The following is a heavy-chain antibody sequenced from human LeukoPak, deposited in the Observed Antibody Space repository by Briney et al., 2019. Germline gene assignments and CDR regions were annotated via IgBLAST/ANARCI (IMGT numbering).Heavy chain of an antibody. CDR1: GFTLSSYA. J-gene: IGHJ4*02. CDR3: AKDPGKFWSGHDY. V-gene: IGHV3-23*01. D-gene: IGHD3-3*01. CDR2: ISGSGGST. Sequence: GGSLRLSCAASGFTLSSYAMSWVRQAPGKGLEWVSAISGSGGSTYYADSVKGRFTISRDNSKNTLYLQMNSLRGEDTAVYYCAKDPGKFWSGHDYWGQGTLVTVSS.